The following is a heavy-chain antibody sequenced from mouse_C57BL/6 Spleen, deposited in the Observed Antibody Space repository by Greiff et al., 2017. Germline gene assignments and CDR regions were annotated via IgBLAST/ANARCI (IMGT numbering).Heavy chain of an antibody. D-gene: IGHD4-1*01. CDR3: TRRRTGIFDY. J-gene: IGHJ2*01. CDR2: IDPETGGT. Sequence: QVQLQQSGAELVRPGASVTLSCKASGYTFTDYEMHWVKQTPVHGLEWIGAIDPETGGTAYNQKFKGKAILTADKSSSTAYMELRSLTSEDSAVYYCTRRRTGIFDYWVQGTTLTVSS. V-gene: IGHV1-15*01. CDR1: GYTFTDYE.